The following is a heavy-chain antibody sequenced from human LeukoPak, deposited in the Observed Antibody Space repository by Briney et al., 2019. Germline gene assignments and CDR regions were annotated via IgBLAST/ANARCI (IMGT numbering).Heavy chain of an antibody. CDR3: ASYSSGWFFDY. D-gene: IGHD6-19*01. CDR1: GGSISSGGYY. J-gene: IGHJ4*02. V-gene: IGHV4-30-2*01. CDR2: IYHSGST. Sequence: PSETLSLTCTVSGGSISSGGYYWSWIRQPPGKGLEWIGYIYHSGSTYYNPSLKSRVTISVGRSKNQFSLKLSSVTAADTAVYYCASYSSGWFFDYWGQGTLVTVSS.